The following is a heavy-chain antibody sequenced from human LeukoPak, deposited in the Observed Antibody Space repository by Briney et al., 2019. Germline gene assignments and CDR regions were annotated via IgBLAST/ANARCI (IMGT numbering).Heavy chain of an antibody. D-gene: IGHD3-22*01. CDR1: GYTFTGYY. CDR3: ARDRKLGYYDTSGYYSD. J-gene: IGHJ4*02. V-gene: IGHV1-2*02. CDR2: INPNSGGT. Sequence: GASVKVSCKASGYTFTGYYIHWVRQAPGQGLEWMGWINPNSGGTNYAQKFQGRVTMTRDTSISTAYMELSRLRSDDTAVYYCARDRKLGYYDTSGYYSDWGQGTLVTVPS.